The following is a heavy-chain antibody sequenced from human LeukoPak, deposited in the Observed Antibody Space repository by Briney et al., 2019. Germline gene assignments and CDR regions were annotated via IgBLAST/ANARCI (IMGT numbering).Heavy chain of an antibody. V-gene: IGHV3-30-3*01. D-gene: IGHD4-23*01. J-gene: IGHJ4*02. CDR1: GFTFSSYS. Sequence: QTGGSLRLSCAASGFTFSSYSMHWVRQAPGKGLEWVAVISDDGINKYYADSVKGRFTISRDNSRNTLCLQMNSLRAEDTAVYYCARDYGGNSDFDYWGQGTLVTVSS. CDR3: ARDYGGNSDFDY. CDR2: ISDDGINK.